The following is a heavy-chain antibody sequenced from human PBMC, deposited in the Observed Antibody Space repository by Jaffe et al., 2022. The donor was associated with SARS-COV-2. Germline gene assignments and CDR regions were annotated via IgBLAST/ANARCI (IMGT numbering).Heavy chain of an antibody. D-gene: IGHD1-26*01. J-gene: IGHJ4*02. Sequence: QVQLVQSGAEVKKPGASVKVSCKASGYTFTSYAMHWVRQAPGQRLEWMGWINAGNGNTKYSQKFQGRVTITRDTSASTAYMELSSLRSEDTAVYYCARLGNNEWEPPYFDYWGQGTLVTVSS. V-gene: IGHV1-3*01. CDR2: INAGNGNT. CDR1: GYTFTSYA. CDR3: ARLGNNEWEPPYFDY.